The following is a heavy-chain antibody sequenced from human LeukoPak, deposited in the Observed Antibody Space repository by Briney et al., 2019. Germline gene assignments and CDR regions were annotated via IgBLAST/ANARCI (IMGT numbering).Heavy chain of an antibody. D-gene: IGHD5-18*01. Sequence: PSETLSLTCTVSGGSISSYYWSWIRQPPGKGLEWIGYIYYSGSTKYNPSLKSRVTISVDTSKNQFSLRLTSVTAADTAMYYCARGGQLNWFDPWGQGTLVTVSS. CDR3: ARGGQLNWFDP. CDR2: IYYSGST. J-gene: IGHJ5*02. V-gene: IGHV4-59*01. CDR1: GGSISSYY.